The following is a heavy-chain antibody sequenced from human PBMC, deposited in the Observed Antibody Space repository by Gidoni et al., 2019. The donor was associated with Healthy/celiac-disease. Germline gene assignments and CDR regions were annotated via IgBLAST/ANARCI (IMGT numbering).Heavy chain of an antibody. CDR1: GYTFTSYY. CDR3: ASSSGSYHEPIDY. CDR2: INPSGGST. V-gene: IGHV1-46*01. D-gene: IGHD1-26*01. J-gene: IGHJ4*02. Sequence: QVQLVQSGAEVKKPGASVTVSCKASGYTFTSYYMHWVRQAPGQGLEWMGIINPSGGSTSYAQKFQGRVTMTRDTSTSTVYMELSSLRSEDTAVYYCASSSGSYHEPIDYWGQGTLVTVSS.